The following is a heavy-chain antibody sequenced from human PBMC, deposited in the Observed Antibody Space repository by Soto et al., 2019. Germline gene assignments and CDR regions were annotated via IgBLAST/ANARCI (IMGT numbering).Heavy chain of an antibody. D-gene: IGHD4-17*01. CDR3: ALWPRYGEGMDV. CDR1: GGSFSGYY. J-gene: IGHJ6*02. CDR2: INHSGST. V-gene: IGHV4-34*01. Sequence: SETLSLTCAVYGGSFSGYYWSWIRQPPGKGLEWIGEINHSGSTNYNPSLKSRVTISVDTSKNQFSLKLSSVTAADTAVYYCALWPRYGEGMDVGSQGTTAPAS.